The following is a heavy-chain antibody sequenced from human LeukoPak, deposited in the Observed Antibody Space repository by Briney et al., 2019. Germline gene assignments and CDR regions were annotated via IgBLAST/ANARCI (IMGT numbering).Heavy chain of an antibody. CDR1: GFTVSSNY. D-gene: IGHD6-19*01. Sequence: GGSLRLSCAASGFTVSSNYMSWVRQAPGKGLEWVGRIKTKTDGGTTDYAAPVKGRFTISRDDSKNTLYLQMNSLKTEDTAVYYCFSSGWRVDYWGQGTLVTVSS. J-gene: IGHJ4*02. V-gene: IGHV3-15*01. CDR2: IKTKTDGGTT. CDR3: FSSGWRVDY.